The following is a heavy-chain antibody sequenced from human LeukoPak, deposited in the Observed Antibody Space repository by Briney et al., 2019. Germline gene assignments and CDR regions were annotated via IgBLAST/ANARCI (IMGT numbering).Heavy chain of an antibody. V-gene: IGHV1-24*01. CDR1: GYTLTELS. D-gene: IGHD3-10*01. J-gene: IGHJ4*02. CDR3: ARDRPSITMVRGVSTFDY. Sequence: ASVKVSCKVSGYTLTELSMHWVRQAPGKGLEWLGGFDPEDGETIYAQKFQGRVTMTTDTSTSTAYMELRSLRSDDTAVYYCARDRPSITMVRGVSTFDYWGQGTLVTVSS. CDR2: FDPEDGET.